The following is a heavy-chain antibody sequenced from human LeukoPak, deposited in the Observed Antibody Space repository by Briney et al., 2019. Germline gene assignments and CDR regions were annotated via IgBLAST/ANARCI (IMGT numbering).Heavy chain of an antibody. CDR3: ARDQNYYESSVDY. CDR1: GFTFSSYG. CDR2: IRYDGSNK. D-gene: IGHD3-22*01. Sequence: GGSPRLSCAASGFTFSSYGMHWVRQAPGKGLEWVAFIRYDGSNKYYADSVKGRFTISRDNSKSTLYLQMNSLRAEDTAVYYCARDQNYYESSVDYWGQGTLVTVSS. J-gene: IGHJ4*02. V-gene: IGHV3-30*02.